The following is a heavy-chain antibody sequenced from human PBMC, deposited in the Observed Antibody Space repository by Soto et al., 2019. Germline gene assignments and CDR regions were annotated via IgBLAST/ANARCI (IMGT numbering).Heavy chain of an antibody. CDR1: GFTFSSYA. Sequence: PGGSLRLSCAASGFTFSSYAMSWVRQAPGKGLEWVANIKQDGSEKYYVDSVKGRFTISRDNAKNSLYLQMNSLRAEDTAVYYCARNLRFLEWLLDWGQRTPVTVSS. CDR2: IKQDGSEK. CDR3: ARNLRFLEWLLD. J-gene: IGHJ4*02. D-gene: IGHD3-3*01. V-gene: IGHV3-7*01.